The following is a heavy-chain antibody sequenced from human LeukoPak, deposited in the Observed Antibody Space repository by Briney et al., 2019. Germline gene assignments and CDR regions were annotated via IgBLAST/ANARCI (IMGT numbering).Heavy chain of an antibody. J-gene: IGHJ6*02. V-gene: IGHV4-39*07. CDR3: ARIIYGGNSEYFYYAMDV. Sequence: SETLSLTCTVSGGSISSSSYDWGWIRQPPGKGLEWIGSIYYSGSTNYSPSLESRVTVSVDTSKNQFSLKLNSVTAADTAVYYCARIIYGGNSEYFYYAMDVWGQGTAVTVSS. D-gene: IGHD4-23*01. CDR1: GGSISSSSYD. CDR2: IYYSGST.